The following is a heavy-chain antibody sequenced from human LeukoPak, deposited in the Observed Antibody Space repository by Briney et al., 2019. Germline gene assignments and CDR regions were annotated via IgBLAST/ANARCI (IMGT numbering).Heavy chain of an antibody. CDR3: ARVNYGPVDY. J-gene: IGHJ4*02. Sequence: SETLSLTCTVSGGSISTSNYYWGWIRQPPGKGLEWIGYIYYSGSTNYNPSLKSRVTISVDTSKNQFSLKLSSVTAADTAMYYCARVNYGPVDYWGQGTLVTVSS. CDR1: GGSISTSNYY. D-gene: IGHD3-10*01. V-gene: IGHV4-61*05. CDR2: IYYSGST.